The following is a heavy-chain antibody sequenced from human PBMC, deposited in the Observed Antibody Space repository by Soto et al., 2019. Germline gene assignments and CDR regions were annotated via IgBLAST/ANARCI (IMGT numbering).Heavy chain of an antibody. CDR3: AREDDGGDRDYYGLDV. J-gene: IGHJ6*02. D-gene: IGHD2-21*02. CDR2: IHYSGSI. CDR1: GGSISYEYYH. V-gene: IGHV4-30-4*08. Sequence: QVQLQQSGPGLVKPSQTLSLTCTVSGGSISYEYYHWTWIRQSPGKGLEWIGYIHYSGSIIYNPSFKSRVTISVDTPKTQFSLQLSSVTAADTAVYFCAREDDGGDRDYYGLDVWGQGTTVTVSS.